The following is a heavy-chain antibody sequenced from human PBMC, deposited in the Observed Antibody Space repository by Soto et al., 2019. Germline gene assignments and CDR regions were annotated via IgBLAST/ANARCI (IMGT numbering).Heavy chain of an antibody. J-gene: IGHJ4*02. CDR3: AKDVGPSMKHYGNAFDY. Sequence: PGGSLRLSCAASGFTFSSYAMSWVRQAPGKGLEWVSAISGSGGSTYYADSVKGRFTISRDNSKNTLYLQMNSLRAEDTAVYYCAKDVGPSMKHYGNAFDYWGPGTLVTVSS. D-gene: IGHD4-17*01. V-gene: IGHV3-23*01. CDR2: ISGSGGST. CDR1: GFTFSSYA.